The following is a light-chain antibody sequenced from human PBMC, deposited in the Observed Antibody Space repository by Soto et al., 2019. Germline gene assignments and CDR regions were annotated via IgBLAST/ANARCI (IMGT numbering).Light chain of an antibody. J-gene: IGKJ1*01. CDR1: QSISSW. V-gene: IGKV1-5*01. CDR2: DAS. Sequence: DIQMTQSPSTLSASVGDRVTITCRASQSISSWLAWYQQKPGKDPKLLIYDASSLESGVPSRFSGSRSGTEFTLTISSLQPDDFANYYCQQYNSYSPGFGQGTKVEIK. CDR3: QQYNSYSPG.